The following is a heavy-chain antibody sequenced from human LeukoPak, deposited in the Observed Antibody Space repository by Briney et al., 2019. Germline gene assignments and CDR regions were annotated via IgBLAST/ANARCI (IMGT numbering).Heavy chain of an antibody. V-gene: IGHV1-69*05. CDR1: GGTFSSCA. J-gene: IGHJ4*02. CDR3: ARAGYDSSGYYYKYYFDY. D-gene: IGHD3-22*01. Sequence: SVKVSCKASGGTFSSCAISWVRQAPGQGLEWMGGIIPIFGTANYAQKFQGRVTITTDESTSTAYMELSSLRSEDTAVYYCARAGYDSSGYYYKYYFDYWGQGTLVTVSS. CDR2: IIPIFGTA.